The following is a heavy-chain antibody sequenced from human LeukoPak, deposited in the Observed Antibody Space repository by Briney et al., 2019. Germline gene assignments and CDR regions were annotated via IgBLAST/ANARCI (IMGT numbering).Heavy chain of an antibody. V-gene: IGHV5-51*01. J-gene: IGHJ4*02. D-gene: IGHD3-10*01. CDR3: ARPGVMVWGVITPYYFDY. Sequence: GESLKISCKASGYSFGSYWIAWVRLMPGKGLEWMGIIYPGDSDTRYSPSFQGQVTISADKSISTAYLQWSSLRASDTAIYYCARPGVMVWGVITPYYFDYWGQGTVVTVSS. CDR2: IYPGDSDT. CDR1: GYSFGSYW.